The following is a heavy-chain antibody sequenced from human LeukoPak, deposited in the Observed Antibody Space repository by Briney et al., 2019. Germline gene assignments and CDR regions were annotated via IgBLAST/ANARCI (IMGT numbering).Heavy chain of an antibody. CDR1: GGSISSSSYY. Sequence: ETLSLTCTVSGGSISSSSYYWRWIRQPPGKGLEWVSAISGSGGSTYYADSVKGRFTISRDNSKNTLYLQMNSLRAEDTAVYYCAKAIRDYYDSVDYWGQGTLVTVSS. V-gene: IGHV3-23*01. CDR2: ISGSGGST. D-gene: IGHD3-22*01. J-gene: IGHJ4*02. CDR3: AKAIRDYYDSVDY.